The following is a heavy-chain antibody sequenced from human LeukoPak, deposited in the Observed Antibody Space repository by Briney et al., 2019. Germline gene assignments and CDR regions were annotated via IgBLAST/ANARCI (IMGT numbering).Heavy chain of an antibody. J-gene: IGHJ4*02. CDR3: AREGSSGWYGLYCFDY. CDR1: GFTFSSYA. CDR2: ISGSGGGT. D-gene: IGHD6-19*01. V-gene: IGHV3-23*01. Sequence: GGSLRLSCAASGFTFSSYAMSWVRQAPGKGLEWVSAISGSGGGTYYADSVKGRFTISRDNSKNTLYLQMNSLRAEDTAVYYCAREGSSGWYGLYCFDYWGQGTLVTVSS.